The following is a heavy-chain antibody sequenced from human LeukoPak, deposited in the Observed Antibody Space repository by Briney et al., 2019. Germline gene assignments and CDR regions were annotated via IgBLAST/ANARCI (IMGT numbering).Heavy chain of an antibody. Sequence: PGGSLRLSCAASGFSFNSFEMSWVRQAPGKGLEWVSYISRSGTTIYYADSVKGRFTISRDNAKNSLYLQMNSLRAEDTAVYYCASSDSSGYYHDAFDIWGQGTMVTVSS. CDR1: GFSFNSFE. D-gene: IGHD3-22*01. CDR3: ASSDSSGYYHDAFDI. J-gene: IGHJ3*02. CDR2: ISRSGTTI. V-gene: IGHV3-48*03.